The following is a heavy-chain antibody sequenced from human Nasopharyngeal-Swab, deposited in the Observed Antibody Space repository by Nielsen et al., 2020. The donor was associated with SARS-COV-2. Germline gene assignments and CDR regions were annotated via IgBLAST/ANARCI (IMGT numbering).Heavy chain of an antibody. J-gene: IGHJ6*02. CDR1: GYTFTSYA. CDR2: INAGNGNT. Sequence: ASVKVSCKASGYTFTSYAMHWVRQAPGQRLEWMGWINAGNGNTKYSQKFQGRVTITRDTSASTAYMELSSLRSEDTAVYYCARTPPPAARYYYYYGMDAWGQGTTVTVSS. D-gene: IGHD2-2*01. V-gene: IGHV1-3*01. CDR3: ARTPPPAARYYYYYGMDA.